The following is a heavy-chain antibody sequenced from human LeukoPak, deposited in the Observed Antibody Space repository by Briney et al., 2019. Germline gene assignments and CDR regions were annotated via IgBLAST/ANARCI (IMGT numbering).Heavy chain of an antibody. CDR1: CGSISSYY. D-gene: IGHD5-12*01. V-gene: IGHV4-59*01. Sequence: PSETLSLTCTVSCGSISSYYWNWIRQPPGKGLEWIAYIHYSGSTKYNPSLKSRVTISLDTSRSQFSLKLTSVTAADTAVYYCAMGDDYKSTYSDNSGQGTLVTVSS. J-gene: IGHJ4*02. CDR3: AMGDDYKSTYSDN. CDR2: IHYSGST.